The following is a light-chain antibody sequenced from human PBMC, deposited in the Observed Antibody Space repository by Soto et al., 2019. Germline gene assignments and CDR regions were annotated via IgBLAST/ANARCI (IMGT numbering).Light chain of an antibody. CDR1: SSNIGAGYD. CDR3: QSYDSSLSGVV. J-gene: IGLJ2*01. CDR2: ANN. V-gene: IGLV1-40*01. Sequence: QSVLTQPPSVSGAPGQRVTISCTGSSSNIGAGYDVHWYQQLPGTAPKLLIYANNNRPSGVPDRFSGSKSGTSASLAITGLQAEDEADYYCQSYDSSLSGVVFGGGTKVTV.